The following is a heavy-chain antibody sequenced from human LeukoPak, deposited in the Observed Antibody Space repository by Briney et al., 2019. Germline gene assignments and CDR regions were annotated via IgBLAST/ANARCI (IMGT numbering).Heavy chain of an antibody. CDR1: GDSVSINSAA. V-gene: IGHV6-1*01. J-gene: IGHJ4*02. CDR3: ARSPSPYSSGWYFDY. CDR2: TYQRSKWYN. D-gene: IGHD6-19*01. Sequence: PSQILSLTCAISGDSVSINSAAWNWIRQPPSRGLEWLGRTYQRSKWYNDYAVSVKSRITINPDISKNQFSLQLNSVTPEDTAVYYCARSPSPYSSGWYFDYWGQGTLVTVSS.